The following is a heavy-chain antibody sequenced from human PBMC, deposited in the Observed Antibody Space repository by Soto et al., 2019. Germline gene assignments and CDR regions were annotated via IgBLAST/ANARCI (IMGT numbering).Heavy chain of an antibody. D-gene: IGHD3-16*02. CDR1: GGTFSSYA. Sequence: SVKVSCKASGGTFSSYAISWVRQAPGQGLEWMGGIIPIFGTANYAQKFQGRVTITADESTSTAYMELSSLRSEDTAVYYCARGHYDYVWGSYRPGWFDPWGQGTLVTVSS. CDR3: ARGHYDYVWGSYRPGWFDP. V-gene: IGHV1-69*13. CDR2: IIPIFGTA. J-gene: IGHJ5*02.